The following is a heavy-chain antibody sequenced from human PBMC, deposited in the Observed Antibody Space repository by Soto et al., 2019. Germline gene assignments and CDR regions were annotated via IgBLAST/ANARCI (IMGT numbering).Heavy chain of an antibody. CDR2: ISRDGTRT. V-gene: IGHV3-74*01. CDR1: GFTLSNGW. CDR3: ASGAEF. D-gene: IGHD3-10*01. Sequence: VESGGGLVQPGGSLRLSCAASGFTLSNGWMHWVRQTPGKGLLWVSRISRDGTRTDYADSVEGRFTVSWDNARNTLSLQMSSLRVEDTALYYCASGAEFRGQGILVTVSS. J-gene: IGHJ4*02.